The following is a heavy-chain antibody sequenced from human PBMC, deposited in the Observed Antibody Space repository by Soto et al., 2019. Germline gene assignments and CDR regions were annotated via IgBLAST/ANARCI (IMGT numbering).Heavy chain of an antibody. CDR1: GGTFGSYA. CDR3: ARDEIMDTIRGMGINYYFYSGMDV. Sequence: QVQLVQSGAEVKKPGSSVKVSCKASGGTFGSYAINWVRQGPRQGLEWMGGIISMFGQINYAQKFQGRVSITADDSTNTVYMELSSLRSEDTAVYYCARDEIMDTIRGMGINYYFYSGMDVWGQGTTVTVTS. J-gene: IGHJ6*02. CDR2: IISMFGQI. V-gene: IGHV1-69*01. D-gene: IGHD5-18*01.